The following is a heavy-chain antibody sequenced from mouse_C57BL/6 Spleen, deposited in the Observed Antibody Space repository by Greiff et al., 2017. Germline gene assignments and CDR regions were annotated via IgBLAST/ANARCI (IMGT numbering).Heavy chain of an antibody. CDR1: GFTFSDYG. J-gene: IGHJ2*01. Sequence: EVQLVESGGGLVKPGGSLKLSCAASGFTFSDYGMHWVRQAPEKGLEWVAYISSGSSTIYYADTVKGRFTISRDNAKNTLFLQMTSLRSEDTAMYYCARGKNSYYFDYWGQGTTLTVSS. CDR3: ARGKNSYYFDY. CDR2: ISSGSSTI. V-gene: IGHV5-17*01.